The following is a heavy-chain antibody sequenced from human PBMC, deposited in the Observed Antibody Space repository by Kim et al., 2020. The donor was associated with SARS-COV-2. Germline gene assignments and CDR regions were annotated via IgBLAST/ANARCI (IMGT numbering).Heavy chain of an antibody. D-gene: IGHD3-9*01. CDR3: ARGETWLFNIYYYYGMDV. Sequence: GGSLRLSCAASGFTFSSYAMHWVRQAPGKGLEWVAVISYDGSNKYYADSVKGRFTISRDNSKNTLYLQMNSLRAEDTAVYYCARGETWLFNIYYYYGMDV. V-gene: IGHV3-30*04. J-gene: IGHJ6*01. CDR2: ISYDGSNK. CDR1: GFTFSSYA.